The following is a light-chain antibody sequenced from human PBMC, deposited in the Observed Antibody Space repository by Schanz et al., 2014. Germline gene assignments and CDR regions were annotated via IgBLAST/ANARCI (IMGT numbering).Light chain of an antibody. J-gene: IGKJ3*01. Sequence: DIQMTQSPSSLSASVGDRVTITCRASQRVSVWLAWYQQKPGKVPRLLIYKTSTLESGVPSRFSGSGSGTEFTLTISSLQPDDFASYYCEQSNRIPFTFGPGTKVDIK. V-gene: IGKV1-5*03. CDR2: KTS. CDR1: QRVSVW. CDR3: EQSNRIPFT.